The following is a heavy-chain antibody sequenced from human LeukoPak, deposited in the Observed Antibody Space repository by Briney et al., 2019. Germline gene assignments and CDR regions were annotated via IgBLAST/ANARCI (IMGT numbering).Heavy chain of an antibody. V-gene: IGHV4-31*03. J-gene: IGHJ3*02. CDR2: ISYSGTT. CDR3: AREKDAFDI. Sequence: PSETLSLTCTVSGGSISTADYYWSWIRQHPGKGLEWIGYISYSGTTNYNPSLKSRVTISVDTSKNQFSLRLVSVTAADTAVYYCAREKDAFDIWGQGTMVTVSS. CDR1: GGSISTADYY.